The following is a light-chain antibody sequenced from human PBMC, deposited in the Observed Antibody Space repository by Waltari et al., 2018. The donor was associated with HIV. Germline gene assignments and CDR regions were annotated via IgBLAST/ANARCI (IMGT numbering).Light chain of an antibody. V-gene: IGLV8-61*01. CDR2: STQ. CDR1: SGSVSTSAY. Sequence: QTLVTQEPSFSVSPGGTVTLTCGLTSGSVSTSAYPSWYQQTPGQPPRTLIDSTQIRSSGVPDRFSGSILGNKAALTITGAQADDESDYYCLLYMGSAWVFGGGTKLTVL. J-gene: IGLJ3*02. CDR3: LLYMGSAWV.